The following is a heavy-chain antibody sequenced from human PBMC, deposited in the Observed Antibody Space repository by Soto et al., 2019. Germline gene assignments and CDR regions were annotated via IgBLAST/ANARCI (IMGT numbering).Heavy chain of an antibody. Sequence: QLQLQESGSGLVKPSQTLSLTCAVSGGSISSGGYSWSWLRQPPGKGLEWIGYIFHSGSTYYNPSLACRGTVAVAGSKSHFAVGLSSVTAADPAVYYCARGGGSGSPDWYFYGWGRGTLGTGSS. CDR2: IFHSGST. D-gene: IGHD1-26*01. V-gene: IGHV4-30-2*01. J-gene: IGHJ2*01. CDR1: GGSISSGGYS. CDR3: ARGGGSGSPDWYFYG.